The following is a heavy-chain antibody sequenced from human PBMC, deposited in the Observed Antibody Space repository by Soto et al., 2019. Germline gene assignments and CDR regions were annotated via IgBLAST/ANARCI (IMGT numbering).Heavy chain of an antibody. V-gene: IGHV4-61*08. D-gene: IGHD2-2*01. CDR1: GGSISSGGYY. CDR3: ARDVLYCSSTSCYHHFDY. CDR2: IYYSGST. J-gene: IGHJ4*02. Sequence: SETLSLTCTVSGGSISSGGYYWTWIRQPPGKGLEWIGYIYYSGSTNYNPSLKSRVTISVDKSKNQFSLKLSSVTAADTAVYYCARDVLYCSSTSCYHHFDYWGQGTLVTVSS.